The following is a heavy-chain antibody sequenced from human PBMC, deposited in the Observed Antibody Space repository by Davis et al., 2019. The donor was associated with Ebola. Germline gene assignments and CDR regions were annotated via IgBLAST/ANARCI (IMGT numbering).Heavy chain of an antibody. CDR2: INHSGST. D-gene: IGHD4-17*01. CDR1: GGSISSSNW. Sequence: MPSETLSLTCAVSGGSISSSNWWSWVRQPPGKGLEWIGEINHSGSTNYNPSLKSRVTISVDTSKNQFSLKLSSVTAADTAVYYCARSSGDLDYWGQGTLVTVSS. J-gene: IGHJ4*02. V-gene: IGHV4-4*02. CDR3: ARSSGDLDY.